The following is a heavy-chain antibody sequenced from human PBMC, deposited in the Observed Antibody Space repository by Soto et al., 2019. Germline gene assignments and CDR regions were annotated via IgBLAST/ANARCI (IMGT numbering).Heavy chain of an antibody. V-gene: IGHV4-34*01. CDR3: ARQARIVATFDY. Sequence: SETLSLTCAVYGGSFSGYYWSWIRQPPGKGLEWIGEINHSGSTNYNPSLKSRVTISVDTSKNQFSLKLSSVTAADTAVYYCARQARIVATFDYWGQGTPVTVSS. CDR1: GGSFSGYY. CDR2: INHSGST. D-gene: IGHD5-12*01. J-gene: IGHJ4*02.